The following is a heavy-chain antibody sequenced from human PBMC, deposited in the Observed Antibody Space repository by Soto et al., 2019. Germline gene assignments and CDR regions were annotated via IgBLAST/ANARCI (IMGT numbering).Heavy chain of an antibody. Sequence: QIQLVESGGGVVQPGGSLRLSCLASGFIFRSYAMHWVRQAPGKGLEWVAVITYDGANGYYADSVRGRFAISRDNSKSTLFLQMNSLRPEDTAVHYCARAFSGSYPNFDYWGQGTLVTVSS. CDR2: ITYDGANG. V-gene: IGHV3-30*09. CDR1: GFIFRSYA. D-gene: IGHD1-26*01. CDR3: ARAFSGSYPNFDY. J-gene: IGHJ4*02.